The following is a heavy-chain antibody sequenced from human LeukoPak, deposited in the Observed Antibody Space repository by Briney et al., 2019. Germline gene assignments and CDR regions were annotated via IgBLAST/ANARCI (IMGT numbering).Heavy chain of an antibody. D-gene: IGHD5-12*01. CDR3: ARGGYSGYDFDY. J-gene: IGHJ4*02. V-gene: IGHV3-23*01. CDR2: ISGSGDRT. CDR1: GFTFSSYA. Sequence: GGSLRLSCAVSGFTFSSYAMNWVRQAPGKGLEWVSAISGSGDRTYYADSVKGRFTISRDNSKNTLYLQMNSLRAEDTAVYYCARGGYSGYDFDYWGQGTLVTVSS.